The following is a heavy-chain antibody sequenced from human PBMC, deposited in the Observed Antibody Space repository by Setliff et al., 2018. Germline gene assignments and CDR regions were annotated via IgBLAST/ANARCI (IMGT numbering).Heavy chain of an antibody. V-gene: IGHV4-38-2*01. CDR1: GISITSGHY. CDR3: ASPRRDDLDTPFDAFDL. D-gene: IGHD1-1*01. CDR2: IYHRGRT. J-gene: IGHJ3*01. Sequence: SETLSLTCDVSGISITSGHYWGWIRQPPGKGLEWIATIYHRGRTYYNPSLDSRVTISLDTSKNQYSLRLRSVTAADTAVYYCASPRRDDLDTPFDAFDLWCQGTKVTVSS.